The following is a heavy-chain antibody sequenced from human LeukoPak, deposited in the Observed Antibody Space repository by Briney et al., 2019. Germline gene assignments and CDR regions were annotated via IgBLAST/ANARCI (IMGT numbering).Heavy chain of an antibody. V-gene: IGHV1-69*13. CDR3: ARDRYYDSSGYYYWFDP. Sequence: ASVTVSCKASGGTFSSYAISWVRQAPGQGLEWMGGIIPIFGTANYAQKFQGRVTITADESTSTAYMELSSLRSEDTAVYYCARDRYYDSSGYYYWFDPWGQGTLVTVSS. J-gene: IGHJ5*02. CDR1: GGTFSSYA. D-gene: IGHD3-22*01. CDR2: IIPIFGTA.